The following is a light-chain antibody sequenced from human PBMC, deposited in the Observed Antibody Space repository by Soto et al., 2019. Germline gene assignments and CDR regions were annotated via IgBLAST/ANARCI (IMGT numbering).Light chain of an antibody. J-gene: IGKJ4*01. V-gene: IGKV3-11*01. CDR3: QHYGRSLT. CDR1: QYITIY. Sequence: EIVLTQSPATLSLAPGEGATLSCRASQYITIYLAWYQQKPGQAPRLLIYDASNRATGIPARFSGSGSGTDFTLTISRLEPEDFAVYHCQHYGRSLTFGGGTKVDIK. CDR2: DAS.